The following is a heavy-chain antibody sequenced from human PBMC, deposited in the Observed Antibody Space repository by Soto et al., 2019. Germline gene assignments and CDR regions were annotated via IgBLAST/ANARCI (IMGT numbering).Heavy chain of an antibody. CDR2: IWYDGSNK. CDR3: ARDQQWLVRFYFDF. Sequence: GSLRLSCAASGFTFSSYGMHWVRQAPGKGLEWVAVIWYDGSNKYYADSVRGRFTISRDNSKNTLYLQMNSLRAEDTAVYYCARDQQWLVRFYFDFWGQGTLVTVS. J-gene: IGHJ4*02. CDR1: GFTFSSYG. D-gene: IGHD6-19*01. V-gene: IGHV3-33*01.